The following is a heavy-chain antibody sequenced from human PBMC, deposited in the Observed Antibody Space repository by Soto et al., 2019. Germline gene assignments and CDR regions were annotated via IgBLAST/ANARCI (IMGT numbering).Heavy chain of an antibody. D-gene: IGHD3-10*01. J-gene: IGHJ6*02. V-gene: IGHV1-69*01. Sequence: GXSVKVSCKASGGTFSSYAISWVRQAPVQGLEWMGGIIPIFGTANYAQKFQGRVTITADESTSTAYMELSSLRSEDTAVYYCARYPRGEQAYYYYGMDVWGQGTTVTVSS. CDR3: ARYPRGEQAYYYYGMDV. CDR1: GGTFSSYA. CDR2: IIPIFGTA.